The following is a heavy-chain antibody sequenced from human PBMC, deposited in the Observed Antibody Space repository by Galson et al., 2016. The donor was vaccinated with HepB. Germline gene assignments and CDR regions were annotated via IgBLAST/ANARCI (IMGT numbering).Heavy chain of an antibody. J-gene: IGHJ5*01. CDR2: VHHGGNT. V-gene: IGHV4-31*03. CDR3: AREKIQFDS. CDR1: VGSISSGTYF. Sequence: TLSLTCTVSVGSISSGTYFWTWIRQHPGKGLEWIGYVHHGGNTYYNPSLKNRVTLSVDTSENEFYLNLTSVTAADTAIYYCAREKIQFDSWGQGMLVTVSS.